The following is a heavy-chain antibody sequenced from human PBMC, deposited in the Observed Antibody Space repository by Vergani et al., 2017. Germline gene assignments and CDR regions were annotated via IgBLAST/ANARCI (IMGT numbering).Heavy chain of an antibody. CDR1: GCSISSYY. Sequence: QVQLQESGPGLVKPSETLSLTCTVSGCSISSYYWSWIRQPPGKGLEWIGYIYYSGGTNYNPSLKSRVTISVDTSKNLFSLKLSSVTAADTAVYYCASSYVRYYYYYMDVWGKGTTVTVSS. D-gene: IGHD1-26*01. J-gene: IGHJ6*03. V-gene: IGHV4-59*01. CDR2: IYYSGGT. CDR3: ASSYVRYYYYYMDV.